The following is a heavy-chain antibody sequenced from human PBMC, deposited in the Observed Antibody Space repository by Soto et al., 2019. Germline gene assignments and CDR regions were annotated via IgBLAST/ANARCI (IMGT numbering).Heavy chain of an antibody. Sequence: PPETLSLTCTVSGDSISSYYWTWIRQPPGKGLEWIGYIHYSGRTNYNPSLKSRVTISVDTSKNQFSLKLSSVTAADAAVYYCTREHGSSAEYFHHWGQGTLVTVSS. CDR3: TREHGSSAEYFHH. CDR1: GDSISSYY. V-gene: IGHV4-59*01. D-gene: IGHD2-2*01. J-gene: IGHJ1*01. CDR2: IHYSGRT.